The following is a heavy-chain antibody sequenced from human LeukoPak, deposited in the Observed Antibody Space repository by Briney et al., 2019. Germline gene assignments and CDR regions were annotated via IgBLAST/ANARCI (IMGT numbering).Heavy chain of an antibody. CDR3: AKCSTSAYTTGWCNWIDP. Sequence: PGGSLRLSCVASGFTFTSDAMNWVRQAPGKGLEWVSSTVSRGTTQYADSVKGRFTVSRDTSKNTPYLQMNSLRADDTAVYYCAKCSTSAYTTGWCNWIDPWGQGTLVTVSS. J-gene: IGHJ5*02. CDR1: GFTFTSDA. D-gene: IGHD6-19*01. CDR2: TVSRGTT. V-gene: IGHV3-23*01.